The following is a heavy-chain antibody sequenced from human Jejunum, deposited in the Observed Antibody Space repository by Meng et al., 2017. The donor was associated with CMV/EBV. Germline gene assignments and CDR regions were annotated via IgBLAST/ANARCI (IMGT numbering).Heavy chain of an antibody. Sequence: LSFAASGFTFSNYWMTWVLQAPGKGLEWVANIEQDGSAKFYVGSVKGRFTISRDNAKNSLYLQMNSLRGDDTGVYYCGRNRGDYWGQGTRVTVSS. CDR2: IEQDGSAK. CDR1: GFTFSNYW. CDR3: GRNRGDY. V-gene: IGHV3-7*01. D-gene: IGHD3-10*01. J-gene: IGHJ4*02.